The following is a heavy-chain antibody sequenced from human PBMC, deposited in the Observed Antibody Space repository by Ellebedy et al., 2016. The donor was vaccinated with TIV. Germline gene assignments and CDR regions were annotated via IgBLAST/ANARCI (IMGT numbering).Heavy chain of an antibody. J-gene: IGHJ4*02. CDR3: ARDVPADAAALLDY. CDR1: GYPFPNYG. CDR2: ISADNGNT. V-gene: IGHV1-18*04. D-gene: IGHD2-2*01. Sequence: AASVKVSCKASGYPFPNYGVSWVRQAPGQGLGGVGWISADNGNTKYGQKFQGRISLTTDTSMGTAYMELRSLRSDDTGVYFCARDVPADAAALLDYWGQGTRVTVSS.